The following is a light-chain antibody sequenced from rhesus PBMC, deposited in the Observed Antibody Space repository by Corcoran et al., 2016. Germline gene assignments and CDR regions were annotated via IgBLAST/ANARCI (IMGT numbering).Light chain of an antibody. CDR3: QQYTSRPWT. J-gene: IGKJ1*01. CDR1: QGISGW. CDR2: KAA. V-gene: IGKV1-22*01. Sequence: DIQMTQSPSSLSASVGDTVTITCRASQGISGWLVWYQQKPGKAPKLLIYKAASLQSGVPSRFSGSGVGTAFTLTINNLQSEDFATYYCQQYTSRPWTFGQGTKVEIK.